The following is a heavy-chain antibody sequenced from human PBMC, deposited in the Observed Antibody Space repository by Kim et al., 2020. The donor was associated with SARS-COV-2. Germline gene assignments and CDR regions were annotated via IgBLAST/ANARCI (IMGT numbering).Heavy chain of an antibody. CDR2: VHHTGTT. V-gene: IGHV4-34*01. D-gene: IGHD6-6*01. J-gene: IGHJ6*03. CDR3: ARRHSSLDLDV. CDR1: GASFTGPF. Sequence: SETLSLTCTVTGASFTGPFRRSLLQSPRRGLEWIAEVHHTGTTDYNPSLKSRLTMSVDTSKSQFSLKLSSVTVADTAIYFCARRHSSLDLDVWGKGTAVTAS.